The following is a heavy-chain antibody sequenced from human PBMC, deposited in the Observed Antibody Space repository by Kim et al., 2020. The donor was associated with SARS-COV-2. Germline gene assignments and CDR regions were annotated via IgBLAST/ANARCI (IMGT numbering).Heavy chain of an antibody. D-gene: IGHD7-27*01. CDR2: VTGRGDTT. CDR3: ARGLFCTPWGGWGH. V-gene: IGHV3-23*01. CDR1: GFTFSNYD. Sequence: GGSLRLSCAASGFTFSNYDICWLRQAPGKGLEWVSGVTGRGDTTYYADSVKGRFTVSRDNSKNTLFLEFNSLRAEDTAIYYFARGLFCTPWGGWGHWGPG. J-gene: IGHJ1*01.